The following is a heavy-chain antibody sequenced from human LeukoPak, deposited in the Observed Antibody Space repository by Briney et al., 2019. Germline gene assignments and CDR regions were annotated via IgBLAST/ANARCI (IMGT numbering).Heavy chain of an antibody. CDR3: ARDVWFGDRSQREKFDS. CDR1: GGSLSGDY. CDR2: IKHSGST. V-gene: IGHV4-34*01. Sequence: SETLSLTCAVSGGSLSGDYSSWIRHPPRKGVWWSGEIKHSGSTHYNPSPTRRVTMSLETPKNQFSLKLSSVSPAGTAVYYWARDVWFGDRSQREKFDSWGQGTLVTVSS. D-gene: IGHD3-10*01. J-gene: IGHJ5*01.